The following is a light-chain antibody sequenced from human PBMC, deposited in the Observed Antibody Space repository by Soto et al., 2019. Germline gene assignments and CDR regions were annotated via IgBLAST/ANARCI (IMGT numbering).Light chain of an antibody. CDR1: QSVRSNF. CDR3: QQDYNLPLT. Sequence: EIVLTQSPATPSLSPGQRATLSCRASQSVRSNFLSWYQQKPGQAPRLLIYAASARATGFPARFSGSGSGTDFTLTISSLQPEDVAVYYCQQDYNLPLTFGGGTKVEIK. V-gene: IGKV3D-7*01. J-gene: IGKJ4*01. CDR2: AAS.